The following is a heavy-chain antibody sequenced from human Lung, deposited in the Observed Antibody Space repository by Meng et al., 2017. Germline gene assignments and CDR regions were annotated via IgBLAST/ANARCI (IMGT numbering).Heavy chain of an antibody. D-gene: IGHD6-25*01. Sequence: QGTLGQSGAEGKKPGASVKVSCKPSGYNFPDYYIHWVRRAPGQGLEWMGRINPKSGDTHYAQKFQARVTMTGDTSISTAYMELSGLRSDDTAMYYCARDEDISAAGKLFGDYWGQGTLVTVSS. J-gene: IGHJ4*02. CDR2: INPKSGDT. V-gene: IGHV1-2*06. CDR1: GYNFPDYY. CDR3: ARDEDISAAGKLFGDY.